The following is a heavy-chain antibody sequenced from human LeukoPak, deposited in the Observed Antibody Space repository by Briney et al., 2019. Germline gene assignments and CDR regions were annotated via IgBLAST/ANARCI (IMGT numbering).Heavy chain of an antibody. V-gene: IGHV3-30*04. CDR3: ARGGRYSGGWYTVSDY. Sequence: GRSLRLSCAASGFTFSSYAMHWVRQAPGKGLEWVAVISYDGSNKYYADSVKGRFTISRDNSKNTLYLQMNSLRAEDTAVYYCARGGRYSGGWYTVSDYWGQGTLVTVSS. CDR1: GFTFSSYA. CDR2: ISYDGSNK. J-gene: IGHJ4*02. D-gene: IGHD6-19*01.